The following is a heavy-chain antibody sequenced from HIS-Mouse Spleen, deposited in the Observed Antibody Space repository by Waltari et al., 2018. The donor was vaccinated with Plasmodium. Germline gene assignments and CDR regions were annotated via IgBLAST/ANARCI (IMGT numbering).Heavy chain of an antibody. V-gene: IGHV4-39*01. CDR1: GGSLRSSSYY. J-gene: IGHJ4*02. CDR2: IYYSGST. Sequence: QLQLQESGPGLVKPSETLSLTCPVPGGSLRSSSYYWGWTRQPPGKGLEWIGSIYYSGSTYYNPSLKSRVTISVDTSKNQFSLKLSSVTAADTAVYYCARRGGSYYYFDYWGQGTLVTVSS. CDR3: ARRGGSYYYFDY. D-gene: IGHD1-26*01.